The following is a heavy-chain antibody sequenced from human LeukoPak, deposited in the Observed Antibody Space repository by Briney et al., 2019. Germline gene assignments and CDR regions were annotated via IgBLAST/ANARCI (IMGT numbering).Heavy chain of an antibody. Sequence: PSETLSLTCTVSGGSLSPYYWSWIRQPPGKGLEWIGEINHSGSTNYNPSLKSRVTISVDTSKNQFSLKLSSVTAADTAVYYCARDAMYYYDSSGYYGGFDYWGQGTLVTVSS. CDR3: ARDAMYYYDSSGYYGGFDY. D-gene: IGHD3-22*01. CDR2: INHSGST. J-gene: IGHJ4*02. V-gene: IGHV4-34*01. CDR1: GGSLSPYY.